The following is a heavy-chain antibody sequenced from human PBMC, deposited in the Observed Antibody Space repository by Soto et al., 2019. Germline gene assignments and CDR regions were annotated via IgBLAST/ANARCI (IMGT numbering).Heavy chain of an antibody. V-gene: IGHV4-31*03. Sequence: PSETLSLTCTVSGGSFNSGGYYWSWIRQNPGKGLEWLGYIDHSGYTFYNPSLQSRIILSMDTSKNQFSLKLSSATAADTAVYFCARKQAGSFYGIDYWGQGTLVTVSS. CDR1: GGSFNSGGYY. J-gene: IGHJ4*02. CDR3: ARKQAGSFYGIDY. CDR2: IDHSGYT. D-gene: IGHD3-10*01.